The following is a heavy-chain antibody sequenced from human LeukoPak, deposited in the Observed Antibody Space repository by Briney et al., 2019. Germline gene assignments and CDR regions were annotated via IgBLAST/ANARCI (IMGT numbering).Heavy chain of an antibody. D-gene: IGHD4-17*01. CDR2: INHSGST. Sequence: PSETLSLTCAAYGGSFSGYYWSWIRQPPGKGLEWIGEINHSGSTNYNPSLKSRVTISVDTSKNQFSLKLSSVTAADTAVYYCARVGPLRAFDIWGQGTMVTVSS. J-gene: IGHJ3*02. CDR3: ARVGPLRAFDI. CDR1: GGSFSGYY. V-gene: IGHV4-34*01.